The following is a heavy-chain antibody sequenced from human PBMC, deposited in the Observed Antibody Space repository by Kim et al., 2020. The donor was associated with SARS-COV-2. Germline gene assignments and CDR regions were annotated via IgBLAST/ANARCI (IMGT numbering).Heavy chain of an antibody. J-gene: IGHJ6*03. CDR3: AKAENRAGHNYYYYY. CDR2: IRRDGSNT. CDR1: GFTFASYA. Sequence: GGSLRLSCVASGFTFASYAMRWVRQAPGKGLEWLAVIRRDGSNTYYTDSVKGRFTISRDNSKNTLYLQMNSLRDEDTAVFYCAKAENRAGHNYYYYY. V-gene: IGHV3-30*04.